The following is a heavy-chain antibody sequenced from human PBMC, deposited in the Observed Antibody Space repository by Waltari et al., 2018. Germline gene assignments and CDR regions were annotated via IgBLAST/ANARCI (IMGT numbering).Heavy chain of an antibody. D-gene: IGHD3-22*01. CDR1: GFTFRNSW. CDR2: INRDGSTT. J-gene: IGHJ4*02. Sequence: EVQLVESGGGLVQPGGSLRLSCEGSGFTFRNSWVHWVRQAPGKGLEWLSRINRDGSTTNYADSVKGRFTISRDNAKNTLYLEMNSLRAEDTAVYYCARAGYYRFDYWGQGTLVTVSS. CDR3: ARAGYYRFDY. V-gene: IGHV3-74*01.